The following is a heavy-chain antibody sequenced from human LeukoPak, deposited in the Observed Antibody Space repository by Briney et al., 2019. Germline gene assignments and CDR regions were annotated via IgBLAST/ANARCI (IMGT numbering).Heavy chain of an antibody. CDR2: INHSGST. V-gene: IGHV4-34*01. CDR3: ARASGYCTNGVCPEDY. D-gene: IGHD2-8*01. CDR1: GGSFSGYY. J-gene: IGHJ4*02. Sequence: PSETLSLTCAVYGGSFSGYYWSWIRQPPGKGLEWIGEINHSGSTNYNPSLKSRVTISVDTSKNQFSLKLSSVTVADTAVYYCARASGYCTNGVCPEDYWGQGTLVTVSS.